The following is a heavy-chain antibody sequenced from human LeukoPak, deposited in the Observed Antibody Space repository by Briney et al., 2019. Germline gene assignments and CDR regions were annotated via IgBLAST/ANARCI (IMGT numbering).Heavy chain of an antibody. J-gene: IGHJ4*02. Sequence: PGESLRLSCAASGFTFSSYAMYWVRQAPGKGLEWVSSITNSGGSTYYVDSVKGRFTISRDNSKNVLYLQMNSLRAEDTAVYYCAPYRLSIIDSWGQGTLVTVSS. CDR3: APYRLSIIDS. CDR2: ITNSGGST. V-gene: IGHV3-23*01. CDR1: GFTFSSYA. D-gene: IGHD5-12*01.